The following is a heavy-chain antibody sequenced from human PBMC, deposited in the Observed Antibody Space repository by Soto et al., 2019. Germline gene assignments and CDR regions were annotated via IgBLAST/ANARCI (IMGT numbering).Heavy chain of an antibody. CDR3: ARSGRECTTPQCYTYFDF. V-gene: IGHV1-3*04. CDR1: GYSFTTYG. Sequence: GASVKVSCKASGYSFTTYGIEWLRQAPGQSPEWMGWIITGTGKTDYSQKFQGRLSITRDTSASTVYMELSSLTPEDAAVYFCARSGRECTTPQCYTYFDFWGQGTQVTVSS. J-gene: IGHJ4*02. CDR2: IITGTGKT. D-gene: IGHD2-15*01.